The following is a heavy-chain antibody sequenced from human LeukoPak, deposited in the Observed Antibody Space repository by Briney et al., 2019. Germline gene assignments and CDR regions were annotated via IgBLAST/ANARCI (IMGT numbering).Heavy chain of an antibody. Sequence: SETLSLTCTVSGGSISSDYWSWIRQPPGKGLEWIGYIYYSGSTNYNPSLKSRVTISVDTSKDQFSLKLSSVTAADTAVYYCASVPYNWGQGTLVTVSS. CDR2: IYYSGST. V-gene: IGHV4-59*01. CDR1: GGSISSDY. D-gene: IGHD4-4*01. J-gene: IGHJ4*02. CDR3: ASVPYN.